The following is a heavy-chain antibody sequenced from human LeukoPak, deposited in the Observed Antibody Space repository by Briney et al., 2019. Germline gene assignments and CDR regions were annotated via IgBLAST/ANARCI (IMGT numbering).Heavy chain of an antibody. D-gene: IGHD2-2*01. Sequence: GGSLRLSCAASGFTFSNYGMHWVRQAPGKGLEWVAVIWYDGSNKYYADSVKGRFTISRDNSKNTLYLQMNSLRAEDTAVYYSAVHCSSSSCPPDYWGQGTLVTVSS. J-gene: IGHJ4*02. CDR2: IWYDGSNK. V-gene: IGHV3-33*01. CDR1: GFTFSNYG. CDR3: AVHCSSSSCPPDY.